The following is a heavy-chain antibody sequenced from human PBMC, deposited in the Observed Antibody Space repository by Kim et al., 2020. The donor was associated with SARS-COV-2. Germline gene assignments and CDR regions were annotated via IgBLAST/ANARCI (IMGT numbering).Heavy chain of an antibody. D-gene: IGHD3-10*01. J-gene: IGHJ5*02. CDR3: ARVPYGSGSYYLGFDP. V-gene: IGHV1-8*01. Sequence: KFQGRVTMTRNTSISTAYMELSSLRSEDTAVYYCARVPYGSGSYYLGFDPWGQGTLVTVSS.